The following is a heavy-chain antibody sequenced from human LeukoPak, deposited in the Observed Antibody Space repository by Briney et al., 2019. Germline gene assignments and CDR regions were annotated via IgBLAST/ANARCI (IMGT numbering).Heavy chain of an antibody. CDR2: ISTSTNYI. CDR1: GFTVSSNY. J-gene: IGHJ6*02. Sequence: PGGSLRLSCAASGFTVSSNYMSWVRQAPGKGLEWVSSISTSTNYIYYADSVKGRFTISRDNAKNSLYLQMDSLRAEDTAVYYCARHKKVPGDRYYYFYGMDVWGQGTTVTVSS. CDR3: ARHKKVPGDRYYYFYGMDV. V-gene: IGHV3-21*01. D-gene: IGHD3-10*01.